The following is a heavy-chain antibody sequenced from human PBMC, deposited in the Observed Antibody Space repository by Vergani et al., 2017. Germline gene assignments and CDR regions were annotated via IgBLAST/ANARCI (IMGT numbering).Heavy chain of an antibody. V-gene: IGHV4-30-2*01. D-gene: IGHD3-16*02. J-gene: IGHJ6*03. CDR3: ARASLRALVGYYYYMDV. CDR2: IFPSGNS. Sequence: QVQLQESGPGLVKPSQTLSLTCAVSGDSITNGWFSWNWIRQPPGKGPEWIGYIFPSGNSDYNPSLKNRVSISLDKSKNQFSLWVNSVTAADTAVYFCARASLRALVGYYYYMDVWGKGKTVVVSS. CDR1: GDSITNGWFS.